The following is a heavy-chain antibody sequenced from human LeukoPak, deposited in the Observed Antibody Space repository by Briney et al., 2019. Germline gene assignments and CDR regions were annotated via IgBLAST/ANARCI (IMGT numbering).Heavy chain of an antibody. CDR1: GFTFSNYL. CDR2: INSDGSST. CDR3: AKDDRWLQYND. J-gene: IGHJ4*02. D-gene: IGHD5-24*01. Sequence: PGGSLRLSCAASGFTFSNYLMHWVRQAPGKGLVWVSRINSDGSSTSYADSVKGRFTISRDNSKNTVYLQMNSLRAEDTAIYYCAKDDRWLQYNDWGQGTLVTVSS. V-gene: IGHV3-74*01.